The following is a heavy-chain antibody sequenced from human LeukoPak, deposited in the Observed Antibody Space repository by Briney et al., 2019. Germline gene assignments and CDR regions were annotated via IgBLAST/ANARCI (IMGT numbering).Heavy chain of an antibody. J-gene: IGHJ4*02. V-gene: IGHV4-61*02. CDR1: GGSISSGSYY. CDR2: IYTSGST. CDR3: ARSGYYDFWSGPFDY. Sequence: SETLSLTCTVSGGSISSGSYYWSWIRQPAGKGLEWIGRIYTSGSTNYNPSLKSRVTISVDTSKNQFSLKLSSVTAADTAVYYCARSGYYDFWSGPFDYWGQGTLVTVSS. D-gene: IGHD3-3*01.